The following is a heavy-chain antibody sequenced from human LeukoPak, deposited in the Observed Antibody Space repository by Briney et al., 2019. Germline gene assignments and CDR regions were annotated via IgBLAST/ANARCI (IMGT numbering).Heavy chain of an antibody. CDR2: IYYSGGT. V-gene: IGHV4-39*07. CDR3: ASCDDYYDCSGYYFPFDY. CDR1: GGSISSSSYY. D-gene: IGHD3-22*01. Sequence: SETLSLTCTVSGGSISSSSYYWGWIRQPPGKGLEWIGGIYYSGGTYYNPSLKSRVTISLDTSKNQFSLKLSSVTAADTAVYYCASCDDYYDCSGYYFPFDYWGQGTLVTVSS. J-gene: IGHJ4*02.